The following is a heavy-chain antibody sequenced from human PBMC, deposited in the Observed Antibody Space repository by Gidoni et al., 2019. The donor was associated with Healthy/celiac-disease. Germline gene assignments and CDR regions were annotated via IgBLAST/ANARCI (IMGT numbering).Heavy chain of an antibody. CDR3: ARRGLTGTTDYFDY. CDR2: IYYSGST. J-gene: IGHJ4*02. V-gene: IGHV4-59*08. D-gene: IGHD1-20*01. Sequence: QVQLQESGPGLVKPSETLSLTCTVSGGSISSYYWSWIRQPPGKGLEWIGYIYYSGSTNYNPSLKSRVTISVDTSKNQFSLKLSSVTAADTAVYYCARRGLTGTTDYFDYWGQGTLVTVSS. CDR1: GGSISSYY.